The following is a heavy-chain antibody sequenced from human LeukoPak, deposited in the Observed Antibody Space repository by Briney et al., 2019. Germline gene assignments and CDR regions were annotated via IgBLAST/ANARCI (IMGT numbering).Heavy chain of an antibody. D-gene: IGHD2-2*01. CDR3: ARVGEYCSSTSCYGKGWFDP. Sequence: SVKVSCKASGGTFSSYAISWARQAPGQGLEWMGRIIPILGIANYAQKFQGRVTITADKSTSTAYMELSSLRSEDTAVYYCARVGEYCSSTSCYGKGWFDPWGQGTLVTVTS. CDR1: GGTFSSYA. J-gene: IGHJ5*02. V-gene: IGHV1-69*04. CDR2: IIPILGIA.